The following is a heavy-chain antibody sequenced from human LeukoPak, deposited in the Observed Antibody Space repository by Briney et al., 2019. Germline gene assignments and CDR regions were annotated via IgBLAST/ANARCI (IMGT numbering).Heavy chain of an antibody. CDR1: GFTFSSYA. CDR3: AKAAKRITMIVVVKALDY. CDR2: ISGSGGST. D-gene: IGHD3-22*01. J-gene: IGHJ4*02. Sequence: GGSLRLSCAASGFTFSSYAMSWVRQAPGKGLEWVSAISGSGGSTYYADSVKGRFTISRDNSKNTLYLQMNSLRAEDTAVYYCAKAAKRITMIVVVKALDYWGQGTQVTVSS. V-gene: IGHV3-23*01.